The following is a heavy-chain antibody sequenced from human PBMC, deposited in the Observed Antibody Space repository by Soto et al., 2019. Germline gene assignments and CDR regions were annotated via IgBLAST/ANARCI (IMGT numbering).Heavy chain of an antibody. CDR3: TRSITGTTSFDY. CDR1: GFIFSDYY. J-gene: IGHJ4*02. Sequence: EVQLVESGGGLVQPGGSLRLSCAGSGFIFSDYYIDWVRQAPGKGLEWVGRSRDKGNSYSTDYAASVKGRFTVSRDASKNSLYLQMNSLKTEDTALYYCTRSITGTTSFDYWGQGTRVTVSS. D-gene: IGHD1-7*01. CDR2: SRDKGNSYST. V-gene: IGHV3-72*01.